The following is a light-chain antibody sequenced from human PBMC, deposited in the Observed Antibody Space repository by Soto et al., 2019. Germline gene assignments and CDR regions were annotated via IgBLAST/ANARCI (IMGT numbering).Light chain of an antibody. Sequence: DVQMTQSPSTLSASVGDRVTITCRASQSISNWLAWYQKKPGKAPKLLIFHASSLESGVPSRFSGSGSGTEFILTISSLQPDDFATYSCQQYNGWWTFGQGTKV. CDR3: QQYNGWWT. V-gene: IGKV1-5*01. CDR2: HAS. J-gene: IGKJ1*01. CDR1: QSISNW.